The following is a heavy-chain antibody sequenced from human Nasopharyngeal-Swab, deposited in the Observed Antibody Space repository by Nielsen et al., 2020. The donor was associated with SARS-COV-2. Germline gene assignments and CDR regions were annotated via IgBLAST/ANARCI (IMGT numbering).Heavy chain of an antibody. CDR1: GYNFIDYH. CDR3: ARDLRGSAYSTTFYGLDV. J-gene: IGHJ6*02. Sequence: VSVKVSCKASGYNFIDYHMYWVRQAPGQGLEWMGRINPNRGGTNYAQKFHDRVTMTRDTSISTAYMELSSLGFDDTAVYYCARDLRGSAYSTTFYGLDVWGQGTTVTVSS. CDR2: INPNRGGT. V-gene: IGHV1-2*06. D-gene: IGHD3-22*01.